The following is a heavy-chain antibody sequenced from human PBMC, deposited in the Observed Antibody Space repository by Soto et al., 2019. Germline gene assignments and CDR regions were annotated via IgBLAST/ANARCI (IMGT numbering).Heavy chain of an antibody. CDR3: AGDYYNGSSTSCSGGFDY. CDR2: IYYSGST. CDR1: GGSISSSTYY. V-gene: IGHV4-39*02. Sequence: SETLSLTCTVSGGSISSSTYYWGWIRQPPGKGLEWIGTIYYSGSTYYNPSLKSRVTISVDTSKNQFSLKLSSVTAADTAVYYCAGDYYNGSSTSCSGGFDYWGQGTLVTVSS. D-gene: IGHD2-2*01. J-gene: IGHJ4*02.